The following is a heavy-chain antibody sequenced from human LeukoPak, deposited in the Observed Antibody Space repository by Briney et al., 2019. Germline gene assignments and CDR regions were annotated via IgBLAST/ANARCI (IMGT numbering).Heavy chain of an antibody. D-gene: IGHD3-22*01. V-gene: IGHV4-30-2*01. CDR3: ARGSDCYDSSGYSPFDY. Sequence: PSQTLSLTCAVSGGSISSGAYSWSWIRQPPGKGLEWIGYIYHSGNTYYNPSLKSRVSISVDRSKNHFSLRLSSVAAADTAVYYCARGSDCYDSSGYSPFDYWGQGTLVTVSS. J-gene: IGHJ4*02. CDR2: IYHSGNT. CDR1: GGSISSGAYS.